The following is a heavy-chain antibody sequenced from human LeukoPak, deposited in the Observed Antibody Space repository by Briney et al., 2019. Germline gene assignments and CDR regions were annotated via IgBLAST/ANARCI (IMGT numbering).Heavy chain of an antibody. CDR3: AREPSAATIGLTIRSPDY. V-gene: IGHV4-34*01. D-gene: IGHD5-12*01. CDR1: GGSFSGYL. J-gene: IGHJ4*02. Sequence: PSETLSLTCGVSGGSFSGYLWSWLRQPPGKGLEWIGEINYNGEITNYNPSLKSRVTISVDTSKNQFSLKLSSVTAADTAVYYCAREPSAATIGLTIRSPDYWGQGTLVTVSS. CDR2: INYNGEIT.